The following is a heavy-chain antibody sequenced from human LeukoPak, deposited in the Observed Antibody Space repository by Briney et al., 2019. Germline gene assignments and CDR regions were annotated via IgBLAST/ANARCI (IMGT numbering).Heavy chain of an antibody. CDR2: VHTTGSL. V-gene: IGHV4-61*02. J-gene: IGHJ5*02. CDR1: GGSITSGIYH. D-gene: IGHD3-10*01. CDR3: ASLTDKEFLDP. Sequence: SQTLSLTCTVSGGSITSGIYHWNWIRQSAERGLEWIGRVHTTGSLDYNPSLKSRVTISVDTSKNQSSLKLSSVTAADTAVYYCASLTDKEFLDPWGQGTLVTVSS.